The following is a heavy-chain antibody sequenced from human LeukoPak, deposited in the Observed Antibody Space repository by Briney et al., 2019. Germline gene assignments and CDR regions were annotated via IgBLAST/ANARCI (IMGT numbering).Heavy chain of an antibody. J-gene: IGHJ4*02. Sequence: ASVKVSCKVSGYTLTELSTHWVRQAPGKGLEWMGGFDPEDGETIYAQKFQGRVTMTEDTSTDTAYMELSSLRSEDTAVYYCATHTYYYDSSGYSLDYWGQGTLVTVSS. CDR1: GYTLTELS. CDR3: ATHTYYYDSSGYSLDY. D-gene: IGHD3-22*01. V-gene: IGHV1-24*01. CDR2: FDPEDGET.